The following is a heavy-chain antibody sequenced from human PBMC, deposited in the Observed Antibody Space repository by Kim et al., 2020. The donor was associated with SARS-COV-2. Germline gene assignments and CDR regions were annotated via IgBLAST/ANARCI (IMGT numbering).Heavy chain of an antibody. CDR3: ARIPQAYYSYAMDV. V-gene: IGHV4-59*01. CDR2: IYYTGST. J-gene: IGHJ6*02. CDR1: GGSISNYY. Sequence: SETLSLTCTVSGGSISNYYWGWIRQPPGERLEWIGHIYYTGSTKYNPSLKSRVTISLDTSKNQFSLTLTSVPAADTAVYYCARIPQAYYSYAMDVWGQGTTVTVSS.